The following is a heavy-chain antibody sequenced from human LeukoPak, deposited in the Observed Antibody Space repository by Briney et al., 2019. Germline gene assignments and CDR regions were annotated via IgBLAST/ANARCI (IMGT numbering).Heavy chain of an antibody. D-gene: IGHD3-10*01. CDR1: GYSISNGHY. J-gene: IGHJ6*03. Sequence: PSETLSLTCSVSGYSISNGHYWGWIRQPPRKGLEWIGSVYGSGSTYYNTSLKSRVTISVDTSKNQFSLSLNYVTVADTAVYFCARGPFGSGNYYHYYYMDVWGKGTTVTVSS. V-gene: IGHV4-38-2*02. CDR3: ARGPFGSGNYYHYYYMDV. CDR2: VYGSGST.